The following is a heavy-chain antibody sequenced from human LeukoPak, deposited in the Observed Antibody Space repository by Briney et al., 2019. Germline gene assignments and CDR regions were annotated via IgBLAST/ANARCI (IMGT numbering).Heavy chain of an antibody. J-gene: IGHJ6*02. D-gene: IGHD2/OR15-2a*01. V-gene: IGHV4-59*01. CDR1: GGSISNYY. Sequence: SETLSLTCTVSGGSISNYYWSWIRQPPGKGLEWIGYIYYPGSTNYNPSLKSRVAISVDASKNQFSLKLSSVTAADTAVYHCARAPTWNYGMDVWGQGTTVTVSS. CDR3: ARAPTWNYGMDV. CDR2: IYYPGST.